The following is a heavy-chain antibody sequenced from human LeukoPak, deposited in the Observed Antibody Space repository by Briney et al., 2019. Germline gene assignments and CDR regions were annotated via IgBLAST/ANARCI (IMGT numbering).Heavy chain of an antibody. D-gene: IGHD3-22*01. J-gene: IGHJ5*02. CDR3: ARAPSGYYHNWFDP. CDR2: ISFDGSIK. V-gene: IGHV3-30*04. CDR1: GFTFSSYA. Sequence: PGRSLRLSCAAPGFTFSSYAMHGVRQAPGKGLEWGAVISFDGSIKYCADSVKGRFTISRDNSKNTLYLQINSLRGEDTAVYYCARAPSGYYHNWFDPWGQGTLVTVSS.